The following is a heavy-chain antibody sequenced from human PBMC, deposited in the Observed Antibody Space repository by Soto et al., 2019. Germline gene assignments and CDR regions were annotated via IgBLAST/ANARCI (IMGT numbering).Heavy chain of an antibody. V-gene: IGHV4-4*02. CDR3: AKMVGATLVDY. J-gene: IGHJ4*02. D-gene: IGHD1-26*01. Sequence: QVQLQESGPGLVKPSGTLSLTCTVSGASISSTSSGDWWSWDRQPPGKGLEWIGEIHHSGSTNYNPSLKSRVTMSVDKSKNQFSLRLSSVTAADTAVFYCAKMVGATLVDYWGQGTLVTVSS. CDR1: GASISSTSSGDW. CDR2: IHHSGST.